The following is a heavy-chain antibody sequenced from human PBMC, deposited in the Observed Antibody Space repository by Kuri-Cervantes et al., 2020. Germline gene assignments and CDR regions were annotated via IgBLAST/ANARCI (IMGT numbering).Heavy chain of an antibody. CDR2: ISSSSNYI. J-gene: IGHJ1*01. D-gene: IGHD6-19*01. CDR1: GFTFSSYS. V-gene: IGHV3-21*05. Sequence: GGPLRLSCASCGFTFSSYSMNWVRQAPGKGLEWISFISSSSNYIYYADSVKGRFTISRDNAKNSLYLQMNSLRAEDTAVYYCARDLAVAGVFQHWGQGTLVTVSS. CDR3: ARDLAVAGVFQH.